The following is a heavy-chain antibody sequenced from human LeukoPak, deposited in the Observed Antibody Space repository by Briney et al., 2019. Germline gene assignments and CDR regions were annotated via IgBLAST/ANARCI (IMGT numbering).Heavy chain of an antibody. CDR1: GFKFSSYD. J-gene: IGHJ4*02. CDR2: ISGSGGST. V-gene: IGHV3-23*01. D-gene: IGHD4-23*01. Sequence: GSLRLSCAASGFKFSSYDMSWVRQAPGKGLEWVSSISGSGGSTYYADSVKGRFSISRDNSKNTLYLQMNSLRAEDTAVYYCTKGRWGDYWGQGTLVTVSS. CDR3: TKGRWGDY.